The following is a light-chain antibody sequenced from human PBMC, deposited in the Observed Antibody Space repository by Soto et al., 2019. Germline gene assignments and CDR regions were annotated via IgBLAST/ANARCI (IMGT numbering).Light chain of an antibody. V-gene: IGKV1-9*01. CDR1: QGIGSY. CDR2: AAS. Sequence: IQLTQSPSSLSASVGDRVTITCRASQGIGSYLAWYHQKPGIAPKLLIYAASTLQIGVPSRFSGSGSGTDFTLTISSLQPEDFATYYCQQLNSYSSAFGQGTRLEIK. J-gene: IGKJ5*01. CDR3: QQLNSYSSA.